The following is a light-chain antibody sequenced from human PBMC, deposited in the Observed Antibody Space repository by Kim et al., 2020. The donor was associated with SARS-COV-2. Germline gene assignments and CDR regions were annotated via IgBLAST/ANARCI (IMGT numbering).Light chain of an antibody. CDR3: QVWDSSTI. Sequence: GSVALGQTARITCGGNNMGGKNVHWYQQKPGQAPVLVIYRDNNRPSGIPERFSGSNSGRTATLTIGGAQAGDEADYYCQVWDSSTIFGGGTQLTVL. CDR2: RDN. CDR1: NMGGKN. J-gene: IGLJ7*01. V-gene: IGLV3-9*01.